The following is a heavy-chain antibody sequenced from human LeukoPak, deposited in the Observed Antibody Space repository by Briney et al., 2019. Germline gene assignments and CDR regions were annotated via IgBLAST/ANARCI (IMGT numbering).Heavy chain of an antibody. CDR1: GYSFISYW. Sequence: GESLKISCQGSGYSFISYWISWVRQMPGKGLEWMGRIDPSDSYTNYSPSFQGHVTISVDKSISTAYLQWSSLKASDTAMYYCARGSIPLNWFDPWGQGTLVTVSS. V-gene: IGHV5-10-1*01. CDR2: IDPSDSYT. J-gene: IGHJ5*02. CDR3: ARGSIPLNWFDP. D-gene: IGHD2-2*01.